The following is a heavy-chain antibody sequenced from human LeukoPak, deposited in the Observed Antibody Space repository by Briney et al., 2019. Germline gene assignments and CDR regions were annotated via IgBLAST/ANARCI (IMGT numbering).Heavy chain of an antibody. D-gene: IGHD6-19*01. V-gene: IGHV3-11*06. J-gene: IGHJ5*01. CDR1: GFAFSDYY. CDR2: ISSGSSYT. Sequence: GGSLRLSCAASGFAFSDYYMTWSRQAPGKGLEWVSYISSGSSYTNQGDAVKGRFTISRDNAKNSLYLQMNSLRVEDTAVYYCARVSSSSTNWFDSWGQGTLVTVSS. CDR3: ARVSSSSTNWFDS.